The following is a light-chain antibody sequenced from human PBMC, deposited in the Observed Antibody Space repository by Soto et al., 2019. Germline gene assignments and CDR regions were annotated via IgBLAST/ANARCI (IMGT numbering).Light chain of an antibody. CDR3: QQYNNWPYT. CDR2: GAS. J-gene: IGKJ2*01. CDR1: QSIGGN. Sequence: EMVMTQSPATQSVSPGERASLSCRASQSIGGNLAWYQQKPGQAPRLLIYGASTRATGVPARFSASGSRTDFTLTISSLQSEDFAIYYCQQYNNWPYTFGQRTKLDI. V-gene: IGKV3-15*01.